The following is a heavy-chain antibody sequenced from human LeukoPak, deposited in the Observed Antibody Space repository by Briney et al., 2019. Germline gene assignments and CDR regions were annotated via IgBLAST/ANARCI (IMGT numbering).Heavy chain of an antibody. CDR2: ISASGGST. Sequence: GGSLRLSCAASGFTFSSYAMSWVRQAPGKGLEWVSAISASGGSTFYADSVKGRFTISRDNSQNTLYLQMNSLRAEDTALYYCAKGRGYSGYDFFDYWGQGTLVTVSS. V-gene: IGHV3-23*01. CDR3: AKGRGYSGYDFFDY. D-gene: IGHD5-12*01. J-gene: IGHJ4*02. CDR1: GFTFSSYA.